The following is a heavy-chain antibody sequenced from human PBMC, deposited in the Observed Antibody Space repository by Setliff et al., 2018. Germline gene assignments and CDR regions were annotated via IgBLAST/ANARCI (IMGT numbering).Heavy chain of an antibody. CDR3: ARGCSSGSCYPHDVFAI. CDR2: INHRGTT. J-gene: IGHJ3*02. CDR1: GGSFSGYY. Sequence: SETLSLTCAVYGGSFSGYYWNWIRQAPGKGLEWIGEINHRGTTGYTPSRKGRVTISVDTSKNLFSLKLSSVTAADTAVYFCARGCSSGSCYPHDVFAIWGQGTMVTVAS. V-gene: IGHV4-34*01. D-gene: IGHD2-15*01.